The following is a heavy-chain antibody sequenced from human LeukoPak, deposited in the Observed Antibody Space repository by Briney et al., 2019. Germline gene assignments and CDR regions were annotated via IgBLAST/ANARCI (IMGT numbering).Heavy chain of an antibody. CDR3: AKDRVEYSSSSEYFGY. D-gene: IGHD6-6*01. CDR1: GFTFSSYA. CDR2: ISGSGGST. J-gene: IGHJ4*02. Sequence: GGSLRLSCAASGFTFSSYAMSWVRQAPGKGLEWVSAISGSGGSTYYADSVKGRFTISRDNSKNTLYLQMNSLRAEDTAVYYCAKDRVEYSSSSEYFGYWGQGTLVAVSS. V-gene: IGHV3-23*01.